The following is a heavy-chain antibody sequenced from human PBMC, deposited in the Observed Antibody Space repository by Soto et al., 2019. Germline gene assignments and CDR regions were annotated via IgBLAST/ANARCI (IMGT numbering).Heavy chain of an antibody. V-gene: IGHV1-69*06. J-gene: IGHJ6*02. CDR2: IIPLFNTP. CDR3: AGAWHRGTMIVADIENYDVDV. D-gene: IGHD3-22*01. Sequence: QVQWVQSGPEVKMPGSSVQVSCKASGDTFDRFGFSWVRQAPGQGLEWMGGIIPLFNTPDYAQRFQGGITITTDKSTTTGYMDLSSLRSEDTAIYYCAGAWHRGTMIVADIENYDVDVWGQGTTVTVSS. CDR1: GDTFDRFG.